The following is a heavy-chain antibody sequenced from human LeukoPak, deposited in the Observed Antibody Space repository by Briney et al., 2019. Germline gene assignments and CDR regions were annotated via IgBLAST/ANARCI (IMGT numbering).Heavy chain of an antibody. V-gene: IGHV3-30-3*01. CDR1: GFTFSSYA. CDR3: AKAGGAAALSYYYYYYMDV. D-gene: IGHD6-13*01. J-gene: IGHJ6*03. Sequence: PGGSLRLSCAASGFTFSSYAMHWVRQAPGKGLEWVAVISYDGSNKYYADSVKGRFTISRDNAKNSLYLQMNSLRAEDTAVYYCAKAGGAAALSYYYYYYMDVWGKGTTVTVSS. CDR2: ISYDGSNK.